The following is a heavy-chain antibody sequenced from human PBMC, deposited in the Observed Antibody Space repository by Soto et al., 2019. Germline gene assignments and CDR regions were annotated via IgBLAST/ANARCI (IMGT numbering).Heavy chain of an antibody. J-gene: IGHJ4*01. D-gene: IGHD1-26*01. V-gene: IGHV4-39*01. CDR3: ARKGVLVGATLYYDY. CDR2: IYYSGST. CDR1: GGSIRSSSYY. Sequence: PLEIRSLTYSVSGGSIRSSSYYWGWIRQPPGEGLEWIGSIYYSGSTYYNPSLKSRVTISVDTSKNQFSLKLSSVTAADTAVYSCARKGVLVGATLYYDYWGHGILVTDS.